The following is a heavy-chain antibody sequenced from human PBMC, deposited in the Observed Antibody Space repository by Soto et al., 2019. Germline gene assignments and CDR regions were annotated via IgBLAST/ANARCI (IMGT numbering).Heavy chain of an antibody. D-gene: IGHD3-3*01. Sequence: ASVKVSCKASGYTFTSYGISWVRQAPGQGLEWMGWISAYNGNTNYAQKLQRRVTMTTDTSTSTAYMELSSLRSGDTAVYYCAKAYYDFWSGYSKKYYYYGMDVWGQGTTVTVYS. V-gene: IGHV1-18*01. CDR2: ISAYNGNT. CDR1: GYTFTSYG. J-gene: IGHJ6*02. CDR3: AKAYYDFWSGYSKKYYYYGMDV.